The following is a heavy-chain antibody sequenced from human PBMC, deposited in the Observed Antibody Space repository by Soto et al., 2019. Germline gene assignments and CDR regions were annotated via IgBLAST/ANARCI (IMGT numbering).Heavy chain of an antibody. CDR2: IYYSGST. Sequence: QVQLQESGPGLVKPSETLSLTCTVSGGSISSYYWSWIRQPPGKGLEWIGYIYYSGSTNYNPSLKRRVTISVDTSKNQFSLKLSSVTAADTAVYYCAARIAVAGTAGYWFDPWGQGTLVTVSS. V-gene: IGHV4-59*01. D-gene: IGHD6-19*01. J-gene: IGHJ5*02. CDR1: GGSISSYY. CDR3: AARIAVAGTAGYWFDP.